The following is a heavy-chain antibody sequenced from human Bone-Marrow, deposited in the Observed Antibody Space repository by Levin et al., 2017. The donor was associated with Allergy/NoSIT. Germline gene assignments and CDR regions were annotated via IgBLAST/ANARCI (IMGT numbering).Heavy chain of an antibody. CDR1: GFTFSSYD. J-gene: IGHJ4*02. V-gene: IGHV3-23*01. D-gene: IGHD6-19*01. CDR3: VPGIAVTGSPTDY. Sequence: HPGGSLRLSCAASGFTFSSYDMSWVRQAPGKGLEWVSAIRGSASKTFYADSVKGRFTISRDNSKNTVSLQMNSLRAEDTAIYYCVPGIAVTGSPTDYWGQGTLVTVSS. CDR2: IRGSASKT.